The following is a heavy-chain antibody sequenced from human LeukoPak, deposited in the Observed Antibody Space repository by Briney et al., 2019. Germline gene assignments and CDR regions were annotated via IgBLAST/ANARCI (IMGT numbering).Heavy chain of an antibody. CDR1: GYTFTSYD. D-gene: IGHD6-13*01. V-gene: IGHV1-8*01. CDR2: MNPNSGNT. Sequence: ASVEVSCKASGYTFTSYDINWVRQATGQGLEWMGWMNPNSGNTGYAQKFQGRVTMTRNTSISTAYMELSSLRSEDTAVYYCARYSGDSSSCDYWGQGTLVTVSS. J-gene: IGHJ4*02. CDR3: ARYSGDSSSCDY.